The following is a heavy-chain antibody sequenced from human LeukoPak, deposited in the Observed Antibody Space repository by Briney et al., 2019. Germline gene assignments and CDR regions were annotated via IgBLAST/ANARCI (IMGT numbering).Heavy chain of an antibody. CDR2: IYSGGST. Sequence: PGGSLSLSCAASGFTVSSNYMSWVRQAPGKGLERVSVIYSGGSTYYADSVKGRFTISRDNSKNTLYLQMNSLRAEDTAVYYCATEMRAMVSAYDYWGQGTLVTVSP. V-gene: IGHV3-53*01. CDR1: GFTVSSNY. J-gene: IGHJ4*02. D-gene: IGHD5-18*01. CDR3: ATEMRAMVSAYDY.